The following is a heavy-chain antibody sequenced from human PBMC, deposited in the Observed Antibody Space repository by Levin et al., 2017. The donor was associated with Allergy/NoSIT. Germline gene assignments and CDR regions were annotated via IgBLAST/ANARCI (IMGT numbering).Heavy chain of an antibody. V-gene: IGHV3-21*01. D-gene: IGHD1-26*01. CDR2: ITSSSSYI. CDR1: GFTFSSYS. Sequence: GGSLRLSCAASGFTFSSYSMNWVRQAPGKGLEWVSSITSSSSYIYYADSVKGRFTISRDNAKNSLYLQMSSLRAEDTAVYYCATAEPRRIVGASIDYWGQGTLVTVSS. J-gene: IGHJ4*02. CDR3: ATAEPRRIVGASIDY.